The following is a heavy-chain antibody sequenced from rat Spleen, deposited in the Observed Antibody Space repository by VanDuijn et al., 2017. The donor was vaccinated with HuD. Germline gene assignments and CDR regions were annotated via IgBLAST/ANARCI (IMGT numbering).Heavy chain of an antibody. CDR3: TRGGYFRY. CDR2: INFSGVT. J-gene: IGHJ2*01. D-gene: IGHD1-12*03. Sequence: EVQLQESGPGLVKPSQSLSLTCSVTGYSITSHYWDWVRKFPGNKMQWMGYINFSGVTTYNPSLNSRVSITRDTSKNQFFLQLNSVTTEDTATYYCTRGGYFRYWGQGVMVTVSS. CDR1: GYSITSHY. V-gene: IGHV3-1*01.